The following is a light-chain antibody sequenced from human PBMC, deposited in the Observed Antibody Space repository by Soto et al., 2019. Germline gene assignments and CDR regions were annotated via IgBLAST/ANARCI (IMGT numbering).Light chain of an antibody. V-gene: IGKV3-20*01. CDR3: QQYANSPPT. Sequence: VLTQSPGPLSLSPGERATLSCRASQRVSSRYLAWYQQKPCQAPRLLIYGASIRATGIPDRFSGSGSGTDFTLTISRLEPEDLAVYYCQQYANSPPTFGKGTKVEIK. CDR2: GAS. J-gene: IGKJ1*01. CDR1: QRVSSRY.